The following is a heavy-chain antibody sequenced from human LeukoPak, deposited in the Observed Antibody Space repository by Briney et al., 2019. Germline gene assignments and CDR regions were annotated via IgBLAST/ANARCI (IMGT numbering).Heavy chain of an antibody. CDR2: ISSSGSTI. CDR3: ARPYSSGWYQLGRAFDI. J-gene: IGHJ3*02. V-gene: IGHV3-48*03. CDR1: GFTFSSYE. D-gene: IGHD6-19*01. Sequence: PGGSLRLSCAASGFTFSSYEMNWVRQAPGKGLEWVSYISSSGSTIYYADSVKGRFTISRDNAKNSLYLQMNSLRAEDTAVYYCARPYSSGWYQLGRAFDIWGQGTMVTVSS.